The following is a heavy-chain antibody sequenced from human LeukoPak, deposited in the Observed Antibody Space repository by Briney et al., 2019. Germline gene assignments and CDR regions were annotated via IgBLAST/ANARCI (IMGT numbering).Heavy chain of an antibody. CDR1: GYTFTGYY. D-gene: IGHD1-26*01. CDR2: INPNSGGT. CDR3: ARDGGVVGATRFDY. J-gene: IGHJ4*02. V-gene: IGHV1-2*02. Sequence: ASVKVSCKASGYTFTGYYMHWVRQAPGQGLEWMGWINPNSGGTNYAQKFQGRVTMTRDTSISTAYMELSRLRSDDTAVYYCARDGGVVGATRFDYWGQGTLVTVSS.